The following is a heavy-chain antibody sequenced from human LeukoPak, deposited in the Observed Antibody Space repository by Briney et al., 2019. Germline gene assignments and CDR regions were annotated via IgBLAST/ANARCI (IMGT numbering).Heavy chain of an antibody. V-gene: IGHV4-59*01. Sequence: SETPSLTCTVSGGSISSYYWSWIRQPPGKGLEWIGYVYYSGSTNYNPSLKSRVTISVDASKNQFSLKVSSVTAADTAVYYCARLTTAAAGSNFDYWGQGTLVTVSS. CDR3: ARLTTAAAGSNFDY. CDR2: VYYSGST. CDR1: GGSISSYY. J-gene: IGHJ4*02. D-gene: IGHD6-13*01.